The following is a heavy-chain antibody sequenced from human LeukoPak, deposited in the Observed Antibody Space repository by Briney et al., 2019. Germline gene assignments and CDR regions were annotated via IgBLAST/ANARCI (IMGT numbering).Heavy chain of an antibody. Sequence: ASVKVSCKASGYTFTSYYMHWVRQAPGQGLEWMGIINPSGGSTSYAQKFQGRVTMTRDMSTSTVYMELSSLRSEDTAVYYCARGEVAAAGTSDWFDPWGQGTLVTVSS. V-gene: IGHV1-46*01. CDR3: ARGEVAAAGTSDWFDP. J-gene: IGHJ5*02. D-gene: IGHD6-13*01. CDR1: GYTFTSYY. CDR2: INPSGGST.